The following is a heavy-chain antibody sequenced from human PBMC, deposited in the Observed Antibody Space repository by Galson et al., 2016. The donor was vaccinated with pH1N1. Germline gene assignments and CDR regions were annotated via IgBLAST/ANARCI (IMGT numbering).Heavy chain of an antibody. Sequence: SLRLSCAASGFTFDAFAMHWVRQVPGEGLGWVSVITWNSHVIDYADSVKGRFTISRDNARNSLYLQMNNLRPEDSAFYFCAKDHCSHGDTNCFYFDLWGRGTLVTVSS. D-gene: IGHD4-17*01. J-gene: IGHJ2*01. CDR3: AKDHCSHGDTNCFYFDL. V-gene: IGHV3-9*01. CDR2: ITWNSHVI. CDR1: GFTFDAFA.